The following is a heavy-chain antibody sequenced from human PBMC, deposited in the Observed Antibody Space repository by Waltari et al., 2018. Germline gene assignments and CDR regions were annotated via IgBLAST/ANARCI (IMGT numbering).Heavy chain of an antibody. J-gene: IGHJ5*02. Sequence: QVQLQQWGAGLLKPSETLSLTCAVYGGSFSGYYWSWIRQPPGKGLEWIGEINHSGSTNYTPSLKSRVTISVDTSKNQFSLKLSSVTAADTAVYYCARRGSYYDYVWGSYRERWFDPWGQGTLVTVSS. CDR1: GGSFSGYY. CDR3: ARRGSYYDYVWGSYRERWFDP. D-gene: IGHD3-16*02. CDR2: INHSGST. V-gene: IGHV4-34*01.